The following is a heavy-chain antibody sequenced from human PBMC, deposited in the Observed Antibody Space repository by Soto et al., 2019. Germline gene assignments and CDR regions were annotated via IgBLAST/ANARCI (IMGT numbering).Heavy chain of an antibody. CDR1: GFTFSSYE. D-gene: IGHD6-13*01. V-gene: IGHV3-48*03. CDR3: ASVYNLRPGVTAAGRSYGIDV. J-gene: IGHJ6*02. CDR2: ISSSGSTI. Sequence: GGSLRLSCAASGFTFSSYEMNWVRQAPGKGLEWVSHISSSGSTIYYADSVKGRFTISRDNAKNSLYLQMNSLRAEDSAVYDCASVYNLRPGVTAAGRSYGIDVWGQGTTVTVSS.